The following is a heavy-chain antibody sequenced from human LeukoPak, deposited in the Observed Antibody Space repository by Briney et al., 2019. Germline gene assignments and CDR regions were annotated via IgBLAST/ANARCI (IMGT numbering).Heavy chain of an antibody. Sequence: IPSETLSLTCAVYGGSFSGYYWSWIRQPPGKGLEWIGEINHSGSTNYNPSLKSRVTISVDTSKNQFSLKLSSVTAADTAVYYCVKEAPAGYWRYYDYVWGSSPLDYWGQGTLVTVSS. J-gene: IGHJ4*02. CDR3: VKEAPAGYWRYYDYVWGSSPLDY. CDR1: GGSFSGYY. D-gene: IGHD3-16*01. CDR2: INHSGST. V-gene: IGHV4-34*01.